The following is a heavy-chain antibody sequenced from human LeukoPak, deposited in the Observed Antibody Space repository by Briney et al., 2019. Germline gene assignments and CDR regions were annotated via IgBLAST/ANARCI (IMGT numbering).Heavy chain of an antibody. V-gene: IGHV4-39*01. CDR3: AEFPIGYCSSTSCLDP. CDR1: GGPISSSSYY. CDR2: IYYSGST. J-gene: IGHJ5*02. D-gene: IGHD2-2*01. Sequence: SETLSLTCTVSGGPISSSSYYWGWIRQPPGKGLEWIGSIYYSGSTYYNPSLKSRVTISVDTSKNQFSLKLSSVTAADTAVYYCAEFPIGYCSSTSCLDPWGQGTLVTVSS.